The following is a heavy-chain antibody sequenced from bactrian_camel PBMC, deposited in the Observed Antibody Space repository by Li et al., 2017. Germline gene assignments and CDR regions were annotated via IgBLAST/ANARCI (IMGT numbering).Heavy chain of an antibody. CDR3: AADFLTSRCSGGYSRVVGFGY. J-gene: IGHJ6*01. Sequence: HVQLVESGGGSVQAGGALKLSCSASGYTHTNRCMGWFRQAPGKEREQVAAIYTGRGYTYYDDSVRDRFTISEDNAKKTLYLQMNSLKSEDTAMYYCAADFLTSRCSGGYSRVVGFGYWGQGTQVTVS. V-gene: IGHV3S54*01. CDR2: IYTGRGYT. D-gene: IGHD2*01. CDR1: GYTHTNRC.